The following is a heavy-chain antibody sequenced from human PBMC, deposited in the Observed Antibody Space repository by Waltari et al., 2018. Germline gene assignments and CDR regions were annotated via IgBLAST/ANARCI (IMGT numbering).Heavy chain of an antibody. D-gene: IGHD2-15*01. V-gene: IGHV1-69*05. Sequence: QVQLVQSGAALTKPGSSAKVSCQASGGTFSSYAISWVRQAPGPGLEWMGGTIPIFGTANYAQKYQGRVTITTDESTSTAYMELSSLRSEDTAVYYCATYAYCSGGSCYSGYFDYWGQGTLLTVSS. CDR1: GGTFSSYA. J-gene: IGHJ4*02. CDR2: TIPIFGTA. CDR3: ATYAYCSGGSCYSGYFDY.